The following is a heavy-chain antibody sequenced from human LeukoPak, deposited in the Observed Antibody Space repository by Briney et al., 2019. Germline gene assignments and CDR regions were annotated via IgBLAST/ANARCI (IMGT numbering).Heavy chain of an antibody. V-gene: IGHV1-3*01. CDR1: GYTFTSYA. Sequence: ASVKVSCKASGYTFTSYAMHWVRQAPGQRLEWMGWINAGNGNTKYPQKFQGRVTITRDTSASTAYMELSSLRSEDTAVYYCARGSGSQLDYYYGMDVWGQGTTVTVSS. J-gene: IGHJ6*02. D-gene: IGHD1-26*01. CDR2: INAGNGNT. CDR3: ARGSGSQLDYYYGMDV.